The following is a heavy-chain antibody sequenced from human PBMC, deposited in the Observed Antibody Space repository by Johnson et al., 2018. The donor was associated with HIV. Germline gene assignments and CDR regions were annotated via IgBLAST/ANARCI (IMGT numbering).Heavy chain of an antibody. CDR3: ARCDSSSPLRAFDI. CDR2: ISYDGSNT. V-gene: IGHV3-30*03. Sequence: QVQLVESGGGVVQPGKSLTLSCVGSGLSFSNFGIHWVRQAPGKGMEWVAVISYDGSNTYYADSVKGRFTISRDNSKNTLYLQMNSLRAEDTAVYYCARCDSSSPLRAFDIWGQGTMVTVSS. CDR1: GLSFSNFG. J-gene: IGHJ3*02. D-gene: IGHD6-6*01.